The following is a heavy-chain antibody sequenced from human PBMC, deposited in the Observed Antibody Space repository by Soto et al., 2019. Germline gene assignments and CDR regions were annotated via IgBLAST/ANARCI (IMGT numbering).Heavy chain of an antibody. J-gene: IGHJ4*02. D-gene: IGHD3-3*02. CDR2: VYYTGST. CDR1: GDSVSSGIYY. Sequence: QVQLQESGPGLVKPSETLSLTCTVSGDSVSSGIYYWSWIRQPPGQGLEWIGYVYYTGSTNYNPSLQRRVTISFDTSKIPFSLRLSSVTAADTAMYYCARGLAFSRKSRFDLWGQGTQITVSS. CDR3: ARGLAFSRKSRFDL. V-gene: IGHV4-61*01.